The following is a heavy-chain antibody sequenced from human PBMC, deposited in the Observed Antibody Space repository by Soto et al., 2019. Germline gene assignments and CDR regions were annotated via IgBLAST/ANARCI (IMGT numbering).Heavy chain of an antibody. Sequence: QLQLQESGPGLVKPSETLSLTCTVSGGSISSTNYYWGWIRQPPGKGLEWIGRIYYSGSTQYKPSLKSRVTISVDTSKNQFSLRRTSVTAADTAVYYCARQARVGLVGYYFDYWGQGTLVTVSS. V-gene: IGHV4-39*01. CDR3: ARQARVGLVGYYFDY. CDR1: GGSISSTNYY. J-gene: IGHJ4*02. CDR2: IYYSGST. D-gene: IGHD1-26*01.